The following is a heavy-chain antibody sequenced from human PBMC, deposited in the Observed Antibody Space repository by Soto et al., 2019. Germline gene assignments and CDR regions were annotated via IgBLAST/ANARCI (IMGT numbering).Heavy chain of an antibody. Sequence: GSLRLSCAASGFTFSIYAMSWVRRAPGKGLEWVSSISGSGGSTYYADSVKGRFTISRDNSKNMLYLEMNSLRAEDTAVYYCARDDAYYDILTAFYFDYWGQGTLVTVSS. V-gene: IGHV3-23*01. D-gene: IGHD3-9*01. CDR2: ISGSGGST. J-gene: IGHJ4*02. CDR1: GFTFSIYA. CDR3: ARDDAYYDILTAFYFDY.